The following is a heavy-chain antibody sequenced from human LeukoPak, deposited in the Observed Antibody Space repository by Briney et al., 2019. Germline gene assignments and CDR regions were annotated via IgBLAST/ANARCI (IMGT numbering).Heavy chain of an antibody. Sequence: GGSLRLSCAASGFTFTNAWMNWVRQAPGRGLVWVSRIASDGSSTTYADSVKGRFSISRDNAKNTLYLQMNSLRVEDTAVYYCARGRPHGNDYWGQGTLVTVSS. CDR3: ARGRPHGNDY. D-gene: IGHD4-23*01. CDR1: GFTFTNAW. CDR2: IASDGSST. J-gene: IGHJ4*02. V-gene: IGHV3-74*01.